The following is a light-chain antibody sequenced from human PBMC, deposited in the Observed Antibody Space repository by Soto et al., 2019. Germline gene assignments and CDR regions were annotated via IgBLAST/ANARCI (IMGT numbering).Light chain of an antibody. CDR1: QSISTY. V-gene: IGKV3-11*01. J-gene: IGKJ4*01. CDR3: QQRYVWLT. Sequence: IVWTQSPATLSLSPGERATLSCRAGQSISTYLAWYQQKSGQAPRLLIYDASNRATGTPARFSGSGSGTDFTLTISSLAPEDSAVYYCQQRYVWLTFGGGTKVDIK. CDR2: DAS.